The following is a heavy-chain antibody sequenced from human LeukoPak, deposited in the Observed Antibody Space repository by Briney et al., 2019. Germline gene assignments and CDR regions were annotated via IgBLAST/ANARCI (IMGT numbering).Heavy chain of an antibody. CDR2: AYYRSRWFN. CDR1: GDSVSGNSVA. V-gene: IGHV6-1*01. CDR3: ARGGYEAFDP. Sequence: SQTLSLTCAISGDSVSGNSVAWNWIRQSPSRGLEWLGRAYYRSRWFNDYAVSVKSRVTINPDTSKNQFSLQLNSVTPEDTAVYYCARGGYEAFDPWGQGTLVTVSS. J-gene: IGHJ5*02. D-gene: IGHD2-15*01.